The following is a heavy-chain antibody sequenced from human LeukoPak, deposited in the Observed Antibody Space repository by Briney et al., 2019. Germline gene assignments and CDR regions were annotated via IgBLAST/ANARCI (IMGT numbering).Heavy chain of an antibody. CDR3: ASEYGVTGTFWFDP. V-gene: IGHV4-30-4*08. J-gene: IGHJ5*02. CDR2: IYYRGST. CDR1: GGSISSGDYY. D-gene: IGHD2-8*02. Sequence: SETLSLTCTVSGGSISSGDYYWSWIRQPPGKGLEWIGYIYYRGSTYYNPSLESRVTISVDTSKNQFSLKLSSVTAADTAVYYCASEYGVTGTFWFDPWGQGTLVTVSS.